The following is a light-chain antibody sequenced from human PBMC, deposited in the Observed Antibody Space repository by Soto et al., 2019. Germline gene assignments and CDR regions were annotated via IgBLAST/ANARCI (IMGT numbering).Light chain of an antibody. CDR3: QHYGSSQA. Sequence: EIVLTQPPGTLSLSLGERATLSCRASQSVSSSYLAWYQQKPGQAPRLLIYGASSRATGIPDRFSGSGSGTDFTLTIRRLEPEDFAVDDCQHYGSSQAFGQGTRLEI. CDR2: GAS. CDR1: QSVSSSY. J-gene: IGKJ5*01. V-gene: IGKV3-20*01.